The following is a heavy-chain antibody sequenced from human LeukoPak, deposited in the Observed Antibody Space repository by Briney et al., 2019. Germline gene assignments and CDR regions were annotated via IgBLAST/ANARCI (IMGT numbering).Heavy chain of an antibody. J-gene: IGHJ4*02. CDR1: GGTFSSYT. Sequence: SVKVSCKASGGTFSSYTISCVRQAPGQGLEWMGRIIPILGIANYAQKFQGRVTITADKSTSTAYMELSSLRSEDTAVYYCARDPPDSSGYLTDYWGQGTLVTVSS. D-gene: IGHD3-22*01. V-gene: IGHV1-69*04. CDR3: ARDPPDSSGYLTDY. CDR2: IIPILGIA.